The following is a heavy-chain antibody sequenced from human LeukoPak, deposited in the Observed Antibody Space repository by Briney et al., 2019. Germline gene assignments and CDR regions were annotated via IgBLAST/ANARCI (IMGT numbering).Heavy chain of an antibody. CDR2: ILHSGSS. Sequence: SETLSLTCTVSGGSISNYYWSWIRQPPGRGLEWIGYILHSGSSNYNPSLKSRVTMSVDTSKNQFSLKLSSVTAADTAVYYCARDHKSYMDVWGKGTTVTVSS. V-gene: IGHV4-59*12. CDR3: ARDHKSYMDV. J-gene: IGHJ6*03. CDR1: GGSISNYY.